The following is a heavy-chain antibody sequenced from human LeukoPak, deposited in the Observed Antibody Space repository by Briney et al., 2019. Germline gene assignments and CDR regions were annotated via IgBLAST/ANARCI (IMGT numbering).Heavy chain of an antibody. J-gene: IGHJ4*02. CDR2: IYNSGST. CDR3: ARQRIAVAGTRKVFDY. D-gene: IGHD6-19*01. V-gene: IGHV4-61*02. Sequence: SETLSLTCSVSGGSTSSGSYYWSWIRQPAGKGLEWIGRIYNSGSTNYTPSLKSRVTISLDTSKNQFSLKLTSVTAADTAVYYCARQRIAVAGTRKVFDYWGQGTLVTVSS. CDR1: GGSTSSGSYY.